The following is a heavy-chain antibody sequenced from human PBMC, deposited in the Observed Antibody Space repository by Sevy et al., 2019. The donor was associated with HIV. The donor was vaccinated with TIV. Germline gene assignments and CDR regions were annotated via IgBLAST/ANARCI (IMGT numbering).Heavy chain of an antibody. CDR2: ISYDGSNK. D-gene: IGHD3-22*01. CDR1: GFTFSSYG. Sequence: GGSLRLSCAASGFTFSSYGMLWVRQAPGKGLEWVAVISYDGSNKYSADSVQGRFTISRDNSKNTLYLQMNNLRAEDTAVYYCAKDYYDSSGYLDYWGQGTLVTVSS. V-gene: IGHV3-30*18. CDR3: AKDYYDSSGYLDY. J-gene: IGHJ4*02.